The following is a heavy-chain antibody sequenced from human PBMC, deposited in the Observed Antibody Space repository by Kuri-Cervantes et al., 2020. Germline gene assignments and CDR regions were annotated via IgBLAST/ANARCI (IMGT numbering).Heavy chain of an antibody. J-gene: IGHJ6*02. Sequence: SETLSLTCSVSGGSIITTDYYWGWVRQPPGKGLEWIGSIYYSGRTYSRPSLKSRVTMSVDTSKNQFSLKLSSVTAADTAVYYCARARYYYDSSGYYYYYGMDVWGQGTTVTVSS. CDR3: ARARYYYDSSGYYYYYGMDV. D-gene: IGHD3-22*01. V-gene: IGHV4-39*07. CDR1: GGSIITTDYY. CDR2: IYYSGRT.